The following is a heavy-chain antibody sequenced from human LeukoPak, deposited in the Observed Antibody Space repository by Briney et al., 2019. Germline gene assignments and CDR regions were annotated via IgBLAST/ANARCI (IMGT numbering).Heavy chain of an antibody. CDR2: INPSGGST. CDR3: AREGYSSGWYIDY. V-gene: IGHV1-46*01. J-gene: IGHJ4*02. CDR1: GYTLTELS. D-gene: IGHD6-19*01. Sequence: GASVKVSCKVSGYTLTELSMHWVRQAPGKGLEWMGIINPSGGSTSYAQKFQGRVTMTRDMSMSTVYMELSSLRSEDTAVYYCAREGYSSGWYIDYWGQGTLVTVSS.